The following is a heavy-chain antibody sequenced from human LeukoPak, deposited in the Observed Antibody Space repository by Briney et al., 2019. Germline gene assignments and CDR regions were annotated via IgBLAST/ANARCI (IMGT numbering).Heavy chain of an antibody. D-gene: IGHD3/OR15-3a*01. CDR1: GGSFGISSYY. CDR2: IYYRGDT. V-gene: IGHV4-39*01. CDR3: ARHGLPYFDY. J-gene: IGHJ4*02. Sequence: SETLSLTCAVSGGSFGISSYYWAWIRQTPGMGLEWIGSIYYRGDTPYKPSLQSRVTISLDTSKSQFSLTLNSATAADTAVYYCARHGLPYFDYWGQGAPVTVSS.